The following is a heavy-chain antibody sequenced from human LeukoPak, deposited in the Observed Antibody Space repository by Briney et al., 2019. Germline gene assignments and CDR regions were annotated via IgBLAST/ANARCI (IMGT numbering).Heavy chain of an antibody. D-gene: IGHD2-21*01. CDR2: IWSDGNNK. Sequence: GGSLRLSCVASGFTFSSYGMHWVRQAPGKGLEWVVVIWSDGNNKYYADSVKGRFTISRDNSKNTLYLQMNSLRAEDTAVYYCARARDGHFAFWGQGTLVTISS. J-gene: IGHJ4*02. CDR3: ARARDGHFAF. V-gene: IGHV3-33*01. CDR1: GFTFSSYG.